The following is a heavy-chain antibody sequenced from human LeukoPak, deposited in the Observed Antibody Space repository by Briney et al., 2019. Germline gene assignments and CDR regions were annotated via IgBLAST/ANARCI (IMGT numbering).Heavy chain of an antibody. Sequence: GESLKISCKGSGYSFTSYWIGGVRQMRGKGLEWMGIIYPGDSDTRYSPSFQGQVTISADKSISTAYLQWSSLKASDTAMYYCARQNIVVTADAFDIWGQGTMVTVSS. CDR3: ARQNIVVTADAFDI. J-gene: IGHJ3*02. CDR1: GYSFTSYW. CDR2: IYPGDSDT. V-gene: IGHV5-51*01. D-gene: IGHD2-21*01.